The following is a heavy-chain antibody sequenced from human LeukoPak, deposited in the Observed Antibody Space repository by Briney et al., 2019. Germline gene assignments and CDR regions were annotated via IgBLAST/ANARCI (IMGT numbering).Heavy chain of an antibody. CDR3: TRSGYRHPYHFES. CDR2: IYTGGGT. V-gene: IGHV3-53*01. D-gene: IGHD3-22*01. Sequence: GSLRLPCAVSGFSVRTNFMSWVRQAPGKGLGWVSVIYTGGGTDHADSVKGRFTISRDNSKNTLSLQMNSLRADDTAIYYCTRSGYRHPYHFESWGQGTLVIVSS. J-gene: IGHJ4*02. CDR1: GFSVRTNF.